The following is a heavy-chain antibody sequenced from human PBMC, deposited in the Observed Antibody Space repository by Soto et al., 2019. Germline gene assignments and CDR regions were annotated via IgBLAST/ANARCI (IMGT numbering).Heavy chain of an antibody. CDR3: ARGIGYCRSINCSSSRRLFFDF. V-gene: IGHV4-34*01. J-gene: IGHJ4*02. CDR1: GGSFSGYY. Sequence: QVQLQQWGAGLLKPSETLSLTCAVYGGSFSGYYLTWIRQSPEKGLEWIGEVNHSETTYYNRSLTIRVTMSVHTLTNQLSLQMSSVTAADTAVYYCARGIGYCRSINCSSSRRLFFDFWGQRTLVTVSS. D-gene: IGHD2-2*01. CDR2: VNHSETT.